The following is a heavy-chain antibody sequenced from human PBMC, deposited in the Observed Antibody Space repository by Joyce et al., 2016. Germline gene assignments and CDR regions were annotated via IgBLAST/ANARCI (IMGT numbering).Heavy chain of an antibody. CDR2: INHSGRT. V-gene: IGHV4-34*01. Sequence: QVQLQPRRAGVLKPSETLSLTCAFYGGSFSEYYWYWIRQPPGKGLEWTGEINHSGRTNYNPSLKSRGTISVDTSKSQSALKLNSVCAADSAVYYCARGGWSGDYRGVCFDYWGQGTLVTVSS. J-gene: IGHJ4*02. CDR3: ARGGWSGDYRGVCFDY. D-gene: IGHD3-3*01. CDR1: GGSFSEYY.